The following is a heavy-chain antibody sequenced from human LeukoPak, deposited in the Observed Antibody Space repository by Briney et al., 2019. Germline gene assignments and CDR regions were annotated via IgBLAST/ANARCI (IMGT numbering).Heavy chain of an antibody. CDR2: INHSGST. D-gene: IGHD2-2*01. CDR3: ARDNLYSYCSSTSCQCYFDY. V-gene: IGHV4-34*01. CDR1: GGSFSGYY. Sequence: PSETLSLTCAVYGGSFSGYYWSWIRQPPGKGLEWIGEINHSGSTNYNPSLKSRVTISVDTSKNQFSLKLNSVTAADTAVYYCARDNLYSYCSSTSCQCYFDYWGQGTLVTVSS. J-gene: IGHJ4*02.